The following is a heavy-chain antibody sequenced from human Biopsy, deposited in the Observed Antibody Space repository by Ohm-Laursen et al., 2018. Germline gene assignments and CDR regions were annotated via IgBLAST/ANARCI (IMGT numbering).Heavy chain of an antibody. CDR3: ARGYSRRVSIFEASIYWFDT. Sequence: SVKVSCKASGYSFSTYDVNWVRQARGQGLEWMGWMIPSSGKTGYAQRFQGRVTLTMNTSISTAYMELSGLRSEDTAVYFCARGYSRRVSIFEASIYWFDTWGQGALVTVSS. J-gene: IGHJ5*02. CDR2: MIPSSGKT. V-gene: IGHV1-8*01. D-gene: IGHD6-6*01. CDR1: GYSFSTYD.